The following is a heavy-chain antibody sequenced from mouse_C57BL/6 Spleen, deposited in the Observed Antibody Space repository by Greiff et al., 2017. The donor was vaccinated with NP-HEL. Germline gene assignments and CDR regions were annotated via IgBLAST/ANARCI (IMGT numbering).Heavy chain of an antibody. J-gene: IGHJ3*01. D-gene: IGHD4-1*01. Sequence: EVKVVESGGGLVKPGGSLKLSCAASGFTFSSYAMSWVRQTPEKRLEWVATISDGGSYTYYPDNVKGRFTISRDNAKNNLYLQMSHLKSEDTAMYYCARAWDAWFAYWGQGTLVTVSA. CDR2: ISDGGSYT. CDR1: GFTFSSYA. V-gene: IGHV5-4*03. CDR3: ARAWDAWFAY.